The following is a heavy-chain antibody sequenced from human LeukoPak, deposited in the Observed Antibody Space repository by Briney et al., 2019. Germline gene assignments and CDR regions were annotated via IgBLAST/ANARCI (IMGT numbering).Heavy chain of an antibody. J-gene: IGHJ4*02. D-gene: IGHD3-3*01. V-gene: IGHV4-38-2*02. Sequence: SETLSLTCTVSGYSISSGYYWGWIRQPPGKGLEWIASIYHSGRIYYNPSLKSRVTISVDTSKNQFSLKLSSVTAADTAVYYCARAITINFDYWGQGTLVTVSS. CDR3: ARAITINFDY. CDR2: IYHSGRI. CDR1: GYSISSGYY.